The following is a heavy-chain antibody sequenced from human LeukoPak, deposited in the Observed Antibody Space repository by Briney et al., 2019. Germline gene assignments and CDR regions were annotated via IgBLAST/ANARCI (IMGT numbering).Heavy chain of an antibody. D-gene: IGHD2/OR15-2a*01. J-gene: IGHJ4*02. Sequence: PSETLSLTCNVSGASFNTFYWTWIRQPAGKGLEWLGRVYTTETTNYNPSFRGRLTMSLDTSKNQVSLELTSVTAADTAIYYCARGGWFSPSFFAIWGPGVLVSASS. CDR1: GASFNTFY. CDR3: ARGGWFSPSFFAI. CDR2: VYTTETT. V-gene: IGHV4-4*07.